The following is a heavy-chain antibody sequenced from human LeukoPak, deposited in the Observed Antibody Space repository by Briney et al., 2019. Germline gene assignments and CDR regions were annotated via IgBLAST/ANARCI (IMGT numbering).Heavy chain of an antibody. D-gene: IGHD3-22*01. V-gene: IGHV3-7*03. CDR1: GFTFSTYW. J-gene: IGHJ4*02. Sequence: GGSLRLSCAASGFTFSTYWMGWVRQAPGKGLEWVAKIKPDGSEKDHVDSVKGRFTISRDNAKNSLYLQLNSLRAEDTAVYYCAKPHFYDSSGYYFDSWGQGTLVTVSS. CDR2: IKPDGSEK. CDR3: AKPHFYDSSGYYFDS.